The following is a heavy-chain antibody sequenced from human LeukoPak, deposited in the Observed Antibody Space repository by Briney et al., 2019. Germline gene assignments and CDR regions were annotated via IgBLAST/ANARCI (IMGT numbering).Heavy chain of an antibody. D-gene: IGHD3-10*01. J-gene: IGHJ5*02. Sequence: SETLSLTCTVSGGSISSYYWSWIRQPAGKGLEGIGRIYTSGSTNYNPSLKSRVTISVDTSKNQFSLKLTSVTAADTAVYYCARESTGFGEFVWFDPWGQGTLVTVSS. CDR3: ARESTGFGEFVWFDP. V-gene: IGHV4-4*07. CDR2: IYTSGST. CDR1: GGSISSYY.